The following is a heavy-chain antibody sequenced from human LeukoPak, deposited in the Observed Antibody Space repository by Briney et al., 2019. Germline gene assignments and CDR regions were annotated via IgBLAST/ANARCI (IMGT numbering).Heavy chain of an antibody. CDR3: ARSLRGYCSGGSCPEEYFQH. D-gene: IGHD2-15*01. CDR1: GFTFSDYY. Sequence: GGSLRLPCAASGFTFSDYYMSWIRQAPGKGLEWVSYISSSSSYTNYADSVKSRFTISRDNAKNSLYLQMNSLRAEDTAVYYCARSLRGYCSGGSCPEEYFQHWGQGTLVTVSS. V-gene: IGHV3-11*03. CDR2: ISSSSSYT. J-gene: IGHJ1*01.